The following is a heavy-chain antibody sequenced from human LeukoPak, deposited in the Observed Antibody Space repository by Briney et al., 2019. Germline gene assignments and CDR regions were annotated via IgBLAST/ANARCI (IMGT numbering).Heavy chain of an antibody. V-gene: IGHV3-23*01. D-gene: IGHD4/OR15-4a*01. CDR3: AKSGLSRFDY. CDR1: GFTFSNYA. CDR2: FSGSGGST. J-gene: IGHJ4*02. Sequence: GGSLRLSCAASGFTFSNYAMSWVRQAPGKGLAWVSSFSGSGGSTYYADSVKGRFTISRDNSKNTLYLQMNSLRAEDTAVYYCAKSGLSRFDYWGQETLVTVSS.